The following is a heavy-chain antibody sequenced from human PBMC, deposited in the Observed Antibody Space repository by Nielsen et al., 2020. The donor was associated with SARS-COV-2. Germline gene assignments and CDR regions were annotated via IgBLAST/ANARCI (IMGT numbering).Heavy chain of an antibody. CDR2: ISYDGSAE. CDR3: ARSYPLFDP. Sequence: GGSLRLSCAASGFTFGSYAMHWVRQAPGKGLEWVTVISYDGSAEYYAGSVKGRFTISRDNAKNSLYLQMNSLRAEDTAVYYCARSYPLFDPWGQGTLVTVSS. CDR1: GFTFGSYA. J-gene: IGHJ5*02. V-gene: IGHV3-30*04.